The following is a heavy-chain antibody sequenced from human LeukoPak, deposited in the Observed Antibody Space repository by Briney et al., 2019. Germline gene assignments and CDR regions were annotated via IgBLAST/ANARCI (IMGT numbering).Heavy chain of an antibody. D-gene: IGHD6-13*01. CDR1: GYTFTSYY. V-gene: IGHV1-46*01. Sequence: ASVKVSCKASGYTFTSYYIHWVRQAPGQRLKGMGIINPSGRSTSYAQKFQGRVTMTRDMSTSTVYMELSSLRSEDTAVYYCARADLGSSSWSVGYWGQGTLVTVSS. CDR2: INPSGRST. J-gene: IGHJ4*02. CDR3: ARADLGSSSWSVGY.